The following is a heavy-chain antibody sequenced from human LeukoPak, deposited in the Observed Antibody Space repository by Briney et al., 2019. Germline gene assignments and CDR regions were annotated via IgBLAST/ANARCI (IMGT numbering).Heavy chain of an antibody. CDR1: GYSFTSYW. Sequence: GESLKISCKGSGYSFTSYWIGWVRQMPGKGLEWMGIIYPGDSDTRYSPSFHGQVTISADKSISTAYLQWSSLKASDTAMYYCARGGYYYDSSGYYYFQHWGQGTLVTVSS. V-gene: IGHV5-51*01. CDR3: ARGGYYYDSSGYYYFQH. D-gene: IGHD3-22*01. J-gene: IGHJ1*01. CDR2: IYPGDSDT.